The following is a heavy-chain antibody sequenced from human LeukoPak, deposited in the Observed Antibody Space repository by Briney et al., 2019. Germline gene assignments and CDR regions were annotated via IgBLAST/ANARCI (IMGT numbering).Heavy chain of an antibody. CDR3: ARHPRVGATWSY. D-gene: IGHD1-26*01. V-gene: IGHV4-39*01. J-gene: IGHJ4*02. CDR1: GGSISSSSYY. Sequence: SETLSLTCTVSGGSISSSSYYWGRLRQPPGKGLEWIGSIYYSGSTYYNPSLKSRVTISVDTSKNQFSLKLSSVTAADTAVYYCARHPRVGATWSYWGQGTLVTVSS. CDR2: IYYSGST.